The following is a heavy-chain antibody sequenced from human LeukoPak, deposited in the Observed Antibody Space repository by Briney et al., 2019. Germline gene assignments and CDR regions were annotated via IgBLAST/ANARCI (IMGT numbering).Heavy chain of an antibody. D-gene: IGHD3-9*01. CDR2: MNPNSGSR. Sequence: GASVNVSCTPSGYTFTTYDINWVRQATGQGREWMGWMNPNSGSRGYAEKFQASVTMTRNTSITTAYMELSSLRSEDTAVYYCARIPIWAPLRYYYYYYYGMDVWGQETTVTVSS. CDR3: ARIPIWAPLRYYYYYYYGMDV. J-gene: IGHJ6*02. V-gene: IGHV1-8*01. CDR1: GYTFTTYD.